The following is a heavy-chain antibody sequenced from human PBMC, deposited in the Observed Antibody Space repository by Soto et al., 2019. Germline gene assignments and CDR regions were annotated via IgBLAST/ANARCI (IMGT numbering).Heavy chain of an antibody. Sequence: ASVKGSCKAAVYTFTSYLIHWVRQAPGQRLEWMGWINAGNGNTKYSQKFQGRVTITRDTSASTAYMELSSLRSEDTAVYYCARGAFDIWGQGTMVTVSS. CDR1: VYTFTSYL. J-gene: IGHJ3*02. V-gene: IGHV1-3*01. CDR3: ARGAFDI. CDR2: INAGNGNT.